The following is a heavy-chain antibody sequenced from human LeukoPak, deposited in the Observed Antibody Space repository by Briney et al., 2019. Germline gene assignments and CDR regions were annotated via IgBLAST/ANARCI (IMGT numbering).Heavy chain of an antibody. CDR2: INDIGNT. Sequence: SETLPLTCGVYGGSFSGYTWDWIRQPPGKGLEWIGEINDIGNTNYNPSLKSRLTISVDKSKNQFSLKVNSVTAADTAVYYCVRRGYDSGQEIGDYWGQGTLVTVSS. D-gene: IGHD5-18*01. CDR1: GGSFSGYT. CDR3: VRRGYDSGQEIGDY. J-gene: IGHJ4*02. V-gene: IGHV4-34*01.